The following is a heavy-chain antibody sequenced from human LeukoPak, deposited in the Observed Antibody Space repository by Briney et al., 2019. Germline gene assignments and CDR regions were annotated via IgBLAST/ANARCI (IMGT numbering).Heavy chain of an antibody. CDR3: ARLWFGELSPHLDY. V-gene: IGHV4-59*08. CDR1: GGSISSYY. J-gene: IGHJ4*02. D-gene: IGHD3-10*01. Sequence: PSETLSLTCTVSGGSISSYYWSWIRQPPGEALQWVGYIFFTGNTNYNPSLRSRVTISIDTYKNQFSLQLSSVTAADTAVYYCARLWFGELSPHLDYWGQGTLVTVSS. CDR2: IFFTGNT.